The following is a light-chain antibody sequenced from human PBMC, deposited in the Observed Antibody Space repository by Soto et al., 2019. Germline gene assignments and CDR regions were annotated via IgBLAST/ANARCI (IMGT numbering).Light chain of an antibody. J-gene: IGKJ4*01. CDR1: QSVTDF. CDR2: DAS. Sequence: EIVVTQSPVTLSLSPGERATLSCGASQSVTDFLAWYQQKPGQAPRLLIYDASNRATGIPARFSGSGSGTDFTLTISSLEPEDFVVYYCAQRSKWPLTFGGGTKVDIK. V-gene: IGKV3-11*01. CDR3: AQRSKWPLT.